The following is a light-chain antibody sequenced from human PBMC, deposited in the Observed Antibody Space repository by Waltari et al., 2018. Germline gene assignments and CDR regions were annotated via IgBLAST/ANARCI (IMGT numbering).Light chain of an antibody. CDR1: NIRSKS. CDR3: QVWDSSSDHVV. V-gene: IGLV3-21*03. CDR2: DDS. Sequence: SYVLTLPPSVSVAPGNTARITCGGNNIRSKSVYWYQQKPGQAPVLVVYDDSDRPSGIPERFSGSNSGNTATRTISRVEAGDEADYYCQVWDSSSDHVVFGGGTKLTVL. J-gene: IGLJ2*01.